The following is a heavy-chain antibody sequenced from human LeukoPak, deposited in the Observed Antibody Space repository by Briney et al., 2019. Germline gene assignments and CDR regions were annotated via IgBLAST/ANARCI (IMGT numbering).Heavy chain of an antibody. V-gene: IGHV3-23*01. CDR1: GFTFSSYA. D-gene: IGHD2-2*01. J-gene: IGHJ4*02. Sequence: GGSLRLSCAASGFTFSSYAMSWVRQAPGKGLEWVSAISGSGGSTYYADSVKGRFTISRDNSKNTLYLQMNSLRAEDTAVYYCAKGQGDIVVVSAAMSGGYFDYWGQGTLVTVSS. CDR3: AKGQGDIVVVSAAMSGGYFDY. CDR2: ISGSGGST.